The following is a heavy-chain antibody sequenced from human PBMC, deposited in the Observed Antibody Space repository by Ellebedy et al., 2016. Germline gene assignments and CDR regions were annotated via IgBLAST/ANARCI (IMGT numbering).Heavy chain of an antibody. D-gene: IGHD3-10*01. CDR1: GGSISRYY. J-gene: IGHJ4*02. V-gene: IGHV4-59*03. CDR2: IYYTGTT. CDR3: EGIGGVSFGERPIDY. Sequence: SETLSLTCIVSGGSISRYYWSWIRQPPGRGLEWIGNIYYTGTTNYNPSLQSRVTISLDTSKNQFSLRLTSVTAADTDGYYWEGIGGVSFGERPIDYWGQGTLVTVSS.